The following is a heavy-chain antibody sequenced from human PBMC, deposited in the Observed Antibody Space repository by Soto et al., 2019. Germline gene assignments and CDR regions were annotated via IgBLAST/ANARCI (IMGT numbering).Heavy chain of an antibody. CDR1: GDSVSDNNAA. J-gene: IGHJ4*02. CDR2: TYYRSKWYN. D-gene: IGHD7-27*01. V-gene: IGHV6-1*01. CDR3: ARQNWAMYYFDS. Sequence: QVHLQQSGPGLVKPSQTLSLTCAISGDSVSDNNAAWNWIRQSPSRGLEWLGRTYYRSKWYNDYAVSVKSRITVNPDTSKNQFSLQLNSVTPQDTAVYYCARQNWAMYYFDSWGQGALVTVSS.